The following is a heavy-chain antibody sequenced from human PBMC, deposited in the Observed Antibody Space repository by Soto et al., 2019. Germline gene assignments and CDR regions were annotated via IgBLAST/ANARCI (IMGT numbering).Heavy chain of an antibody. CDR1: GGSVSSPTYY. D-gene: IGHD1-26*01. J-gene: IGHJ5*01. CDR3: AGRRGHVNNWLDS. CDR2: MYYSGST. Sequence: QVQLQESGPGLVKPSETLSLTCTVSGGSVSSPTYYWIWIRQPPGKGLEWIGYMYYSGSTNYNPTHKSQVTISPDTAKMQLSLKRSYVTAAERAVYYCAGRRGHVNNWLDSWGQGTGVNVSS. V-gene: IGHV4-61*01.